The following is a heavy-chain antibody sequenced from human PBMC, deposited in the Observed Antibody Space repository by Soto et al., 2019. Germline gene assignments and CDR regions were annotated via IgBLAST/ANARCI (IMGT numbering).Heavy chain of an antibody. V-gene: IGHV3-30*18. CDR3: AKEATLRYYYDSSGYYPFDY. CDR2: ISYDGSNK. CDR1: GFTFSSYV. J-gene: IGHJ4*02. Sequence: GGSLRLSCAASGFTFSSYVMHWVRQAPGKGLEWVAVISYDGSNKYYADSVKGRFTISRDNSKNTLYLQMNSLRAEDTAVYYCAKEATLRYYYDSSGYYPFDYWGQGTLVTVSS. D-gene: IGHD3-22*01.